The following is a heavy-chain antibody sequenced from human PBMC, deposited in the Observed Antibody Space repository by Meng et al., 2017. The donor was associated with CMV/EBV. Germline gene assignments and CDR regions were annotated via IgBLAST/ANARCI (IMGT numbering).Heavy chain of an antibody. CDR2: INPSGGST. J-gene: IGHJ4*02. CDR3: ARVPAYCTNGVCPATCDY. D-gene: IGHD2-8*01. Sequence: TFTSYYMHWVRQAPGQGLEWMGIINPSGGSTSYAQKFQGRVTKTRDTSTSTVYMELSSLRSEDTAVYYCARVPAYCTNGVCPATCDYWGQGTLVTVSS. V-gene: IGHV1-46*01. CDR1: TFTSYY.